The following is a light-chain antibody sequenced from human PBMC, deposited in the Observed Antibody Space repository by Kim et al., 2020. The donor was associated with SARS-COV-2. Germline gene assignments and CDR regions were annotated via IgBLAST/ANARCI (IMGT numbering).Light chain of an antibody. CDR2: DVS. CDR1: SSDVGGYNY. CDR3: CSYAGSYTPNWV. J-gene: IGLJ3*02. V-gene: IGLV2-11*01. Sequence: QSALTQPRSVSGSPGQSVTISCTGTSSDVGGYNYVSWYQQHPGKAPQLIIYDVSKRPSGVPDRFSGSKSGNTASLTLSGLQAEDEADYYCCSYAGSYTPNWVFGGGTKVTVL.